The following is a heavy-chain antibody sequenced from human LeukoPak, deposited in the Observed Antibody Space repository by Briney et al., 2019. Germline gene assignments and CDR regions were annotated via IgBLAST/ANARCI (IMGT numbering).Heavy chain of an antibody. J-gene: IGHJ6*02. V-gene: IGHV3-15*01. D-gene: IGHD7-27*01. CDR1: GFTFSSYA. CDR2: IRTKIEGETR. CDR3: TTERNWELLRPYGLDI. Sequence: PGGSLRLSCAASGFTFSSYAMNWVRQAPGKGLEWVGRIRTKIEGETRDYPAPVKGRFTTSRDDSKTTLYLQMNGLKTEDSAVYYCTTERNWELLRPYGLDIWGQGTTVTVSS.